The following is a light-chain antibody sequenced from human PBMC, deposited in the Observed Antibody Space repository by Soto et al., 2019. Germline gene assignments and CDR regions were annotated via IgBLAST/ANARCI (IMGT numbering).Light chain of an antibody. CDR2: DAS. Sequence: EIVLTQSPATLSLSPGERATLSCRASQSVSRYLAWYQQKPGQAPRLLIYDASGRAIGIPARFSGSGSGTDFTLTISSLEPEDFAVYYCQQRSNWPPGYTFGQGTKLEIK. CDR3: QQRSNWPPGYT. V-gene: IGKV3-11*01. CDR1: QSVSRY. J-gene: IGKJ2*01.